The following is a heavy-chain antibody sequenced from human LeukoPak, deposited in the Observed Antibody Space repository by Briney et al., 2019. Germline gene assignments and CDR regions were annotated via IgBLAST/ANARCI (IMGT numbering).Heavy chain of an antibody. Sequence: SETLSLTCIVSGYSINNGYYWGWIRQPPGRGLEWIGSIYHSGKTYYNPSLKSRVTISVDTSKTQFSLKLISVTAADTAVYYCARGVNSGYFDYCGQGTLVTVSS. V-gene: IGHV4-38-2*02. CDR2: IYHSGKT. CDR1: GYSINNGYY. CDR3: ARGVNSGYFDY. J-gene: IGHJ4*02. D-gene: IGHD1-26*01.